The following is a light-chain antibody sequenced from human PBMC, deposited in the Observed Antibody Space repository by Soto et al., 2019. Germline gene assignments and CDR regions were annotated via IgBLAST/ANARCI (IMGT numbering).Light chain of an antibody. CDR1: QSISSY. CDR3: QQSYSTLWT. V-gene: IGKV1-39*01. Sequence: DIQMTQSPSSLSASVGDRVTITCRASQSISSYLNWYQQNPGKAPKLLIYAASSLQSGVPSRFSGSGSGTDFTLTISSLQPEDFATYYCQQSYSTLWTFVQGTKVEIK. J-gene: IGKJ1*01. CDR2: AAS.